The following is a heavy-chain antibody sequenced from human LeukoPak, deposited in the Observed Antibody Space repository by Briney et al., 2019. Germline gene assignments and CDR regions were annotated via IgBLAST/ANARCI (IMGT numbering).Heavy chain of an antibody. D-gene: IGHD3-9*01. CDR2: IKSKTDGGTT. CDR1: GFTFSNAW. V-gene: IGHV3-15*01. CDR3: TTEFVPYYNILTVYYR. Sequence: PGGSLRLSCAASGFTFSNAWMSWVRQAPGKGLEWVGRIKSKTDGGTTDYAAPVKGRFTISRDDSKNTLYLQMNSLKTEDTAVYYCTTEFVPYYNILTVYYRWGQGTLVTVSS. J-gene: IGHJ4*02.